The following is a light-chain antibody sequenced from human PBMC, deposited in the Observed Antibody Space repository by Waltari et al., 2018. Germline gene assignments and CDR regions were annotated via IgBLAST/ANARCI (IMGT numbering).Light chain of an antibody. CDR1: QSVNSNY. CDR3: QQYGSSPFT. V-gene: IGKV3-20*01. CDR2: GAS. Sequence: ENVLTQSPGTLSMSPGERATLSCRASQSVNSNYLAWYQQRFGQAPRLLIYGASRRATGIPDRFSGSGSVTDFTLTINRLEPEDFVVYYCQQYGSSPFTFGQGTRLE. J-gene: IGKJ5*01.